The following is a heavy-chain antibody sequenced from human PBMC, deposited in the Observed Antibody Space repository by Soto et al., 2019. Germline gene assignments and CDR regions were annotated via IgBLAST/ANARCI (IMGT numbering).Heavy chain of an antibody. D-gene: IGHD3-22*01. CDR1: GYTXKSHD. V-gene: IGHV1-8*01. J-gene: IGHJ4*02. CDR2: VKPNSCYT. Sequence: LXKVSFNASGYTXKSHDIDWVRQATGQGLEWLGWVKPNSCYTCYAKEFQGRVTMTRDTSTGKAYLELSSMRSHDAAMSYCARGITIGYSGYYFDYWVQGTPGTVS. CDR3: ARGITIGYSGYYFDY.